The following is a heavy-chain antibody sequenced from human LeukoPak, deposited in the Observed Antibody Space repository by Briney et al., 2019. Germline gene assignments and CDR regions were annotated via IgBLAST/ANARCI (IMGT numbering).Heavy chain of an antibody. D-gene: IGHD3-10*01. J-gene: IGHJ3*02. V-gene: IGHV3-48*01. CDR1: EFSVGSNY. Sequence: GGSLRLSCAASEFSVGSNYMNWVRQAPGKGLEWVSYISSSSSTIYYADSVKGRFTISRDNAKNSLYLQMNSLRAEDTAVYYCAKSNGYGLVDIWGQGTMVTVSS. CDR3: AKSNGYGLVDI. CDR2: ISSSSSTI.